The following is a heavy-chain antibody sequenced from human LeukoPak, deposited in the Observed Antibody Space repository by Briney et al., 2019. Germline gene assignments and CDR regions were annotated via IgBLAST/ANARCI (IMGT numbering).Heavy chain of an antibody. D-gene: IGHD3-10*02. CDR2: ISCDGSNK. CDR3: AKPRMFFFDY. CDR1: GFTFSSYG. Sequence: GGSLRLSCAASGFTFSSYGMHWVRQAPGKGLEWVADISCDGSNKYYADSVKGRFTISRDNSKNTLYLQMNSLRAEDTDVYCCAKPRMFFFDYWGQGTLVTVSS. J-gene: IGHJ4*02. V-gene: IGHV3-30*18.